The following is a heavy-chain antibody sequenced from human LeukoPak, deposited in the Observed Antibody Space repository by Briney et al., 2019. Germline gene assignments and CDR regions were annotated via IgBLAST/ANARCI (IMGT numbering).Heavy chain of an antibody. Sequence: ASVKVSCKASGYTFTGYYMHWVRQAPGQGLEWMGWINPSSGGTNYAQKFQGRVTMTRDTSISTAYMELSRLRSDDTAVYYCASARYNWNPTHYWGQGTLVTVSS. V-gene: IGHV1-2*02. D-gene: IGHD1-20*01. CDR2: INPSSGGT. CDR1: GYTFTGYY. CDR3: ASARYNWNPTHY. J-gene: IGHJ4*02.